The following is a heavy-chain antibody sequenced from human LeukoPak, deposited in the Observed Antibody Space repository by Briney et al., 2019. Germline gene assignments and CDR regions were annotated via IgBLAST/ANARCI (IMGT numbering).Heavy chain of an antibody. CDR3: ARRQRVLNSSGSSDY. D-gene: IGHD3-22*01. V-gene: IGHV3-21*01. CDR2: ISSSSSYI. J-gene: IGHJ4*02. CDR1: GFTFSSYS. Sequence: GGSLRLSCAASGFTFSSYSMNWVRQAPGKGLEWVSSISSSSSYIYYADSVKGRFTISRDNAKNSLYLQMNSLRAEDTAVHYCARRQRVLNSSGSSDYWGQGTLVTVSS.